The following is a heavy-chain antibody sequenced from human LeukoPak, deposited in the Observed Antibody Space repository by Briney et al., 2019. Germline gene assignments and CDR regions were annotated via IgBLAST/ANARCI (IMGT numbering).Heavy chain of an antibody. Sequence: SETLSLTCTVAGGSISSYYWRWIRQPAGKGLEWIGRIYTSGSTNYNPSLKSRVTMSVDTSKNQFSLKLSSVTAADTAVYYCARVTSANLPYFDYWGQGTLVTVSS. CDR2: IYTSGST. CDR1: GGSISSYY. J-gene: IGHJ4*02. D-gene: IGHD1-14*01. V-gene: IGHV4-4*07. CDR3: ARVTSANLPYFDY.